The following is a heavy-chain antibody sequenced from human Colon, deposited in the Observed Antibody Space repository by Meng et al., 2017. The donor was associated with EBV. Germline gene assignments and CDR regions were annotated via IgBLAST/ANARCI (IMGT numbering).Heavy chain of an antibody. CDR3: ARGPYCGGDCYWFDP. CDR1: GDSISSGDYS. D-gene: IGHD2-21*02. J-gene: IGHJ5*02. CDR2: IYHGGTT. Sequence: QLLRSDYDSVLVQPSQSLSLTCAVSGDSISSGDYSWSWIRQPPGQGLEWIGYIYHGGTTYNTSLKSRVTISVDNSKNQFSLRLTSVTAADTAVYYCARGPYCGGDCYWFDPWGQGTLVTVSS. V-gene: IGHV4-30-2*01.